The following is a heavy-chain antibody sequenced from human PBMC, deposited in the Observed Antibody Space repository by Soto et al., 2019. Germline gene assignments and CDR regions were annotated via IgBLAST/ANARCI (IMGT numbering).Heavy chain of an antibody. J-gene: IGHJ6*02. CDR3: ARDGFLEWFDGMGV. Sequence: PPATLSVTCTVSGGYISSGDDYWSWIRQPPGKGLEWIGYIYYSGSTYYNPSLKSRVTISVDTSKNQFSLKLSSVTAAATAVYYCARDGFLEWFDGMGVWGQGTTVTVSS. V-gene: IGHV4-30-4*01. D-gene: IGHD3-3*01. CDR2: IYYSGST. CDR1: GGYISSGDDY.